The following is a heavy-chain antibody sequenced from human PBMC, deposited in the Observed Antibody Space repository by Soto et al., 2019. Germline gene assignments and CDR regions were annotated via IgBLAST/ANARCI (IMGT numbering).Heavy chain of an antibody. Sequence: QVQLVQSGAEVKKPGSSVKVSCKASGGTFSSYTFSWVRQAPGQGLEWMGGIVPLFGTTNDAKIFQGRVTISADESTSTVYMELSSLRSEDSAMYYCARDGDVTSTRPRGAVAIWGQGTVITVSS. V-gene: IGHV1-69*01. D-gene: IGHD6-6*01. CDR2: IVPLFGTT. J-gene: IGHJ3*02. CDR3: ARDGDVTSTRPRGAVAI. CDR1: GGTFSSYT.